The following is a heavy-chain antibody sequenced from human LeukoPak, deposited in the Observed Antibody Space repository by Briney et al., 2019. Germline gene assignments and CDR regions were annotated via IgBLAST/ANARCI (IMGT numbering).Heavy chain of an antibody. V-gene: IGHV1-69*06. Sequence: ASVKVSCKASGYTFTSYGISWVRQAPGQGLEWMGGIIPIFGTANYAQKFQGRVTITADKSTSTAYMELSSLRSEDTAVYYCASPSLGELSPLDYWGQGTLVTVSS. J-gene: IGHJ4*02. CDR2: IIPIFGTA. CDR1: GYTFTSYG. D-gene: IGHD3-16*02. CDR3: ASPSLGELSPLDY.